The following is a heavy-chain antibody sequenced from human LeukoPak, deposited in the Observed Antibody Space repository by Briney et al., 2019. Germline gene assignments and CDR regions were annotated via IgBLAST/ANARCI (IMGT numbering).Heavy chain of an antibody. CDR3: ARSVVVVAANFDS. CDR2: IYPGDFDT. Sequence: GESLKISCKGSGYSFTTYWIGWVRQMPGKGLEWMGIIYPGDFDTRYSPSFQGQVTISADKSISTAYLQWSSLKASDTAMYYCARSVVVVAANFDSWGQGTLVTVSS. V-gene: IGHV5-51*01. CDR1: GYSFTTYW. J-gene: IGHJ4*02. D-gene: IGHD2-15*01.